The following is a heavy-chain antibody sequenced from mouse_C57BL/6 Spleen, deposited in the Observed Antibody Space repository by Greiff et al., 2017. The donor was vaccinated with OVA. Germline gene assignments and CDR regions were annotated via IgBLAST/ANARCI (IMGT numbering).Heavy chain of an antibody. CDR2: IDPENGDP. J-gene: IGHJ3*01. CDR1: GFNIKDDY. V-gene: IGHV14-4*01. CDR3: TSPAWFAY. Sequence: EVQLQESGAELVRPGASVTLSCTASGFNIKDDYMHWVKQRPEQGLEWIGWIDPENGDPEYASKFQGKATITADTSSNTAYLQLSSLTSEDTAVYYCTSPAWFAYWGQGTLVTVSA.